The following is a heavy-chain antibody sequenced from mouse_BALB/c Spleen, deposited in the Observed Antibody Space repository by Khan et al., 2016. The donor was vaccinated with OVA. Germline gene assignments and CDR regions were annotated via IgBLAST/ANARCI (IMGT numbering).Heavy chain of an antibody. D-gene: IGHD2-12*01. CDR1: GYTFTTAG. CDR2: INTHSGVP. CDR3: AGGGAGVYRSDGRAMDS. J-gene: IGHJ4*01. V-gene: IGHV9-4*02. Sequence: QIQLVQSGPELKKPGETVRISCKASGYTFTTAGMQWVQKMPGKGLKWIGWINTHSGVPKYAEDFKGRFVFSLETSASTAYLQITNLKNEDTATYVCAGGGAGVYRSDGRAMDSWGQGTSVTVSS.